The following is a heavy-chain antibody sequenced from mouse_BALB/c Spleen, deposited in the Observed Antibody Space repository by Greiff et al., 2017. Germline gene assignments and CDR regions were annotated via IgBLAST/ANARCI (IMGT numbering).Heavy chain of an antibody. D-gene: IGHD1-2*01. CDR1: GFTFSSFG. Sequence: EVMLVESGGGLVQPGGSRKLSCAASGFTFSSFGMHWVRQAPEKGLEWVAYISSGSSTIYYADTVKGRFTIARDNPKNTLFLQMTSLRSEDTAMYYCASLRRWFAYWGQGTLVTVAA. CDR3: ASLRRWFAY. V-gene: IGHV5-17*02. CDR2: ISSGSSTI. J-gene: IGHJ3*01.